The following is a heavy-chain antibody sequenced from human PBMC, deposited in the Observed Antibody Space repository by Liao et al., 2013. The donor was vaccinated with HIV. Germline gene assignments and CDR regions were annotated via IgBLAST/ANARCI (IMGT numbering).Heavy chain of an antibody. V-gene: IGHV4-61*10. CDR3: ARRVTAAGYLDN. CDR1: GASVTSGSYY. Sequence: QEQLQESGPGLVKPSQTLSLTCTVSGASVTSGSYYWSWIRQPAGKGLEWIGYIYYSGSTNYNPSLWGRVIMSIDTSNNQFSLKLSSVTALDTAVYFCARRVTAAGYLDNWGQGTLVTVSS. CDR2: IYYSGST. J-gene: IGHJ4*02. D-gene: IGHD2-2*01.